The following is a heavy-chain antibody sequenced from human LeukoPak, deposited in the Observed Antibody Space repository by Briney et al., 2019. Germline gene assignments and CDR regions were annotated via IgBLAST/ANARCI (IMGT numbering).Heavy chain of an antibody. CDR2: ISSSSSTI. CDR3: ARDMGEYDYVWGSYHYYFDY. CDR1: GFTLSDYY. D-gene: IGHD3-16*01. Sequence: GRSLRLSPAASGFTLSDYYMSTIRQAPGNRLEWVSYISSSSSTIYYADSVKGRFTISRDNAKNSLYLQMNSLRAEDTAVYYCARDMGEYDYVWGSYHYYFDYWGQGTLVTVSS. V-gene: IGHV3-11*04. J-gene: IGHJ4*02.